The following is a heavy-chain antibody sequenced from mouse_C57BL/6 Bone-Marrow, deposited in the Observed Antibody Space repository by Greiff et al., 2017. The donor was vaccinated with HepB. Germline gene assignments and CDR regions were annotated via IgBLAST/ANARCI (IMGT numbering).Heavy chain of an antibody. D-gene: IGHD1-1*01. Sequence: VQLQQPGAELVKPGASVKLSCKASGYTFTSYWMQWVKQRPGQGLEWIGEIDPSDSYTNYNQKFKGKATLTLDTSSSTAYMQLSSLTSEDSAVYYCARAWITTVPHWYFDVWGTGTTVTVSS. J-gene: IGHJ1*03. CDR1: GYTFTSYW. CDR2: IDPSDSYT. CDR3: ARAWITTVPHWYFDV. V-gene: IGHV1-50*01.